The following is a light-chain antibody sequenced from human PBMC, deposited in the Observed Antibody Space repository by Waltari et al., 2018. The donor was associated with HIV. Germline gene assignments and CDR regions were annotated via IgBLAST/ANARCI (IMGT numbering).Light chain of an antibody. V-gene: IGKV3-20*01. CDR2: GAS. J-gene: IGKJ4*01. CDR1: QSVRSAS. Sequence: EIVLTQSPGTLSLSPGERATLSGRASQSVRSASLAWYQQNPGQAPRLLIYGASSRAPGIPDRFSGSGAVTDFILTISRLEPEDCAVYYCQQYAASPLTFGGGTKVEIK. CDR3: QQYAASPLT.